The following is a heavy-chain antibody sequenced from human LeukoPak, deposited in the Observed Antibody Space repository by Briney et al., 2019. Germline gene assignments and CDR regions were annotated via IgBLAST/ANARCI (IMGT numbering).Heavy chain of an antibody. Sequence: PGGSLRLPCAASGFTVSTNYMSWVRQAPGKGLEWVSLIYSDGSTYYADSVKGRFTISRDNSKNTLYLQMNSLRAEDTAVYYCARCTVDFTGTTPWFDPWGQGTLVTVSS. CDR3: ARCTVDFTGTTPWFDP. D-gene: IGHD4-11*01. V-gene: IGHV3-66*01. CDR2: IYSDGST. CDR1: GFTVSTNY. J-gene: IGHJ5*02.